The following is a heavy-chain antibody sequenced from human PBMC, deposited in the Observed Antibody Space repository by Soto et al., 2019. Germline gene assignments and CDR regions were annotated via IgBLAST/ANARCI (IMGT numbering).Heavy chain of an antibody. Sequence: XSVKVSCKASGGTFSSYSISWVRQAPGQGLEWMGGVIPMFGTANYAQKFQGRVTITADESTTTAYMELTSLRSEDTAVYYCERDAKSSLTWFDPWGQGTLATVPS. CDR2: VIPMFGTA. V-gene: IGHV1-69*13. CDR3: ERDAKSSLTWFDP. D-gene: IGHD2-15*01. CDR1: GGTFSSYS. J-gene: IGHJ5*02.